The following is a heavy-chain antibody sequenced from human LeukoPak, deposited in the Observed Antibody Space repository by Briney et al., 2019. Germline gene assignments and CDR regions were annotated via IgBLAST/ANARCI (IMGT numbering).Heavy chain of an antibody. V-gene: IGHV1-2*06. Sequence: GASVKVSCKASGYTFTGYYMHWLRQAPGQGLEWMGRINPNSGGTNYAQKFQGRVTMTRDTSISTAYMELSRLRSDDTAVYYCARDHRLRLGELSLEYNWFDPWGQGTLVTVSS. J-gene: IGHJ5*02. D-gene: IGHD3-16*02. CDR3: ARDHRLRLGELSLEYNWFDP. CDR1: GYTFTGYY. CDR2: INPNSGGT.